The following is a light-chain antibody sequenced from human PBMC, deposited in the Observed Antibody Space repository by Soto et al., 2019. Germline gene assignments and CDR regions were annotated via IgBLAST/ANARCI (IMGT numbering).Light chain of an antibody. Sequence: DIQMTQSPSTLSASVGDRLTITCRASQSINNWLAWYQQKPGIAPNLLIYDASSLESGVPSRFSGRGSGTDFTLTISSLQPDDFATYYCLQYITFPHTFGQGTKLEIK. CDR1: QSINNW. J-gene: IGKJ2*01. V-gene: IGKV1-5*01. CDR2: DAS. CDR3: LQYITFPHT.